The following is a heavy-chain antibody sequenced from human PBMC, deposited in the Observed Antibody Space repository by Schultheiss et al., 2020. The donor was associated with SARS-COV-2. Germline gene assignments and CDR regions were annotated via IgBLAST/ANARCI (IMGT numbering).Heavy chain of an antibody. Sequence: SETLSLTCTVSGYSISSGYYWSWIRQPPGKGLEWIGEINHSGSTNYNPSLKSRVTISVDTSKNQFSLKLSSVTAADTAVYYCARQKDFWSGYNFDYWGQGTLVTVSS. V-gene: IGHV4-38-2*02. J-gene: IGHJ4*02. CDR3: ARQKDFWSGYNFDY. CDR1: GYSISSGYY. CDR2: INHSGST. D-gene: IGHD3-3*01.